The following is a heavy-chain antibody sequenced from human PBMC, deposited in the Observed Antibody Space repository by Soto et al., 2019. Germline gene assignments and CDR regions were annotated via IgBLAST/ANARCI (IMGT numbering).Heavy chain of an antibody. CDR1: GFTFSSYG. D-gene: IGHD6-13*01. Sequence: QVQLVESGGGVVQPGRSLRLSCAASGFTFSSYGMHWVRQAPGKGLEWVAVISYDGSNKYYADSVKGRFTISRDNSKNTLYLQMNSLRAEDTAVYYCAKMAAAGTSLVYWGQGTLVTVSS. J-gene: IGHJ4*02. CDR2: ISYDGSNK. CDR3: AKMAAAGTSLVY. V-gene: IGHV3-30*18.